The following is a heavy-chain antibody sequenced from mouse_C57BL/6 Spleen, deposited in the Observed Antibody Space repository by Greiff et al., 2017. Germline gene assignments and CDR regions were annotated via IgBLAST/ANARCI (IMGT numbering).Heavy chain of an antibody. V-gene: IGHV1-59*01. CDR3: ARVLLQLGSWLAY. Sequence: QVQLQQPGAELVRPGTSVKLSCKASGYTFTSYWMHWVKQRPGQGLEWIGVIDPSDSYTNYNQKFKGKATLTVDTSSSPAYMQLSSLTSEDSAFSCCARVLLQLGSWLAYWGQGTLVTVSA. CDR2: IDPSDSYT. CDR1: GYTFTSYW. D-gene: IGHD3-3*01. J-gene: IGHJ3*01.